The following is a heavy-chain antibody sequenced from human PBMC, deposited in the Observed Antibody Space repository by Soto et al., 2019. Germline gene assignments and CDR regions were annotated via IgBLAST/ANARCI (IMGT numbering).Heavy chain of an antibody. CDR2: IIPVFETT. D-gene: IGHD3-16*02. Sequence: QVHVVQSGAEMKRLGSSVKVSCQASGGTYSSYAFNWVRQAPGQGLEWMGGIIPVFETTNLAQNFQGRGTLTADESTPTAYMELSRLRSEGAAVYFCILSYSSSWKNFFDYWGEGTLVSVTS. CDR1: GGTYSSYA. V-gene: IGHV1-69*01. CDR3: ILSYSSSWKNFFDY. J-gene: IGHJ4*02.